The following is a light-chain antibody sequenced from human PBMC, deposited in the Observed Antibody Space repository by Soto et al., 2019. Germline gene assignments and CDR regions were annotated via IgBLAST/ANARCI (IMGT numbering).Light chain of an antibody. Sequence: QAVVTQPPSVSGAPGQRVTVSCTGTTSNIGAGYDVHWYQQLPGKAPKLLIYGNTNRPSGVPDRLSGSKSGTSASLAITGLQAEDEADYYCQSYASSLTGWVFGGGTKLTVL. CDR2: GNT. CDR3: QSYASSLTGWV. V-gene: IGLV1-40*01. J-gene: IGLJ3*02. CDR1: TSNIGAGYD.